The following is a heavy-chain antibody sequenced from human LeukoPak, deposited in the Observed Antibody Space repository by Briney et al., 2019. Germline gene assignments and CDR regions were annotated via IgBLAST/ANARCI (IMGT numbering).Heavy chain of an antibody. CDR3: AKDVFGGIDY. J-gene: IGHJ4*02. V-gene: IGHV3-30*18. CDR1: GFTFSSYS. CDR2: TSHDENNK. Sequence: GGSLRLSCAASGFTFSSYSMNWVRQAPGKGLEWVAVTSHDENNKYYADSVKGRFTISRDNSKNTLYLQMNSLRIEDTALYYCAKDVFGGIDYWGEGPLVRVSS. D-gene: IGHD3-10*01.